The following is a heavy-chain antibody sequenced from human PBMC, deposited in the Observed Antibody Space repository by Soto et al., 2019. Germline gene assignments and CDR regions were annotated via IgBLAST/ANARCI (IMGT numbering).Heavy chain of an antibody. CDR1: GGSISSYY. D-gene: IGHD3-9*01. Sequence: SETLSLTCTVSGGSISSYYWSWIRQPPGKGLEWIGYIYYSGSTNDNPSLKSRVPISVDTSKNQFSLKLSSVTAADTAVYYCAGGPMYYAILTGYFYYFDYWGQGTLVTVSS. CDR2: IYYSGST. V-gene: IGHV4-59*08. CDR3: AGGPMYYAILTGYFYYFDY. J-gene: IGHJ4*02.